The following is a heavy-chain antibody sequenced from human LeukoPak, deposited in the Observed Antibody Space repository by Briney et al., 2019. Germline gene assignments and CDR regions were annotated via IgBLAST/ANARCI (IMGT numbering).Heavy chain of an antibody. CDR1: GGSISSGSYY. Sequence: SQTLSLTCTVSGGSISSGSYYWSWIRQPAGKGLEWIGRIYTSGSTNYNPSLKSRVTISVDTSKNQFSLKLSSVTAADTAVYYCARGSLGGESIIYYYYMDVWGKGTTVTISS. CDR2: IYTSGST. J-gene: IGHJ6*03. V-gene: IGHV4-61*02. D-gene: IGHD3-10*01. CDR3: ARGSLGGESIIYYYYMDV.